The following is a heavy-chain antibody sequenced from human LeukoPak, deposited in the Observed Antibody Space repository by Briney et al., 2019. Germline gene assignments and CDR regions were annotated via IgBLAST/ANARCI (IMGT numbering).Heavy chain of an antibody. V-gene: IGHV1-2*02. CDR3: ARVLHYDILTGYYFPFDY. CDR1: GYTFTGYY. J-gene: IGHJ4*02. D-gene: IGHD3-9*01. Sequence: GASAKVSCKASGYTFTGYYMHWVRRAPGQGLEWMGWINPNSGGTNYAQKFQGRVTMTRDTSISTAYMELSRLRSDDTAVYYCARVLHYDILTGYYFPFDYWGQGTLVTVSS. CDR2: INPNSGGT.